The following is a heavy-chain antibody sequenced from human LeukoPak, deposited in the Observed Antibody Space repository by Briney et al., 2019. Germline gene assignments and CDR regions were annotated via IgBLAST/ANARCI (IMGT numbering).Heavy chain of an antibody. D-gene: IGHD3-10*01. CDR2: IFYSGST. V-gene: IGHV4-38-2*02. CDR1: GYSVSSGYY. J-gene: IGHJ3*02. Sequence: SETLSLTCTVSGYSVSSGYYWGWIRQPPGKGLEWIGSIFYSGSTYYSPSLKSRVTISLDTSRNQFSLKLNSVTAADTAVYYCAKSNGYGLVDIWGQGTMVTVSS. CDR3: AKSNGYGLVDI.